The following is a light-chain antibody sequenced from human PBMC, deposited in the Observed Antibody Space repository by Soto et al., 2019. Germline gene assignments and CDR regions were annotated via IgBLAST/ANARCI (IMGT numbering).Light chain of an antibody. V-gene: IGKV3-20*01. J-gene: IGKJ3*01. CDR3: QQYGRSPDLFT. Sequence: EIVLTQSPGTLSLSPGERATLSCRASQSVSSTYLAWYQQKPGQAPRLLIYDASSRATGIPDRFSGSGSGTDFTLTISRLEPEDFAMYYCQQYGRSPDLFTFGPGTKVDIK. CDR1: QSVSSTY. CDR2: DAS.